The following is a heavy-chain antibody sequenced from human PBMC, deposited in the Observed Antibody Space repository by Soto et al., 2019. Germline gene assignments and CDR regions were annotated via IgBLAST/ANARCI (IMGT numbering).Heavy chain of an antibody. CDR2: IKRESDHGTT. CDR3: ATEAQMSSASDWADYFDH. D-gene: IGHD3-22*01. Sequence: EMQLVESGGGLVEPGGSLRLSCAASGFAFSHVWMTWVRQAPGKGLEWVGRIKRESDHGTTDYAAAVKGRFTISRDDSKNTLYLQIDSLKTEDTAVYYCATEAQMSSASDWADYFDHWGRGILVTVSS. CDR1: GFAFSHVW. V-gene: IGHV3-15*01. J-gene: IGHJ4*02.